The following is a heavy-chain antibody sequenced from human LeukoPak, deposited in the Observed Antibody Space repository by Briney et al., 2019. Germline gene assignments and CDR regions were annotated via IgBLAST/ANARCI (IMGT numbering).Heavy chain of an antibody. CDR1: GGSIGSGTHY. Sequence: PSETLSLTCTVSGGSIGSGTHYYNWIRQHPWKGLEWIGYIYHTGITSYNPSLKSRVTMSVDTSMNQVSLKLSSLTAADTAVYYCAASAGVTLGRFWGQGTLVSVSS. V-gene: IGHV4-31*03. J-gene: IGHJ4*02. CDR2: IYHTGIT. CDR3: AASAGVTLGRF. D-gene: IGHD3-16*01.